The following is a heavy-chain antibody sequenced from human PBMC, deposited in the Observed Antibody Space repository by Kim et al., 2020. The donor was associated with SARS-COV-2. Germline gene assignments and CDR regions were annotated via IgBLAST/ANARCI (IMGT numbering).Heavy chain of an antibody. CDR1: GYTFTGYY. D-gene: IGHD2-2*01. Sequence: ASVKVSCKASGYTFTGYYMHWVRQAPGQGLEWMGWINPNSGGTNYAQKFQGRVTMTRDTSISTAYMELSRLRSDDTAVYYCARVGRYQLLQRNYYYYGLDVWGQGTTVTVSS. V-gene: IGHV1-2*02. J-gene: IGHJ6*02. CDR3: ARVGRYQLLQRNYYYYGLDV. CDR2: INPNSGGT.